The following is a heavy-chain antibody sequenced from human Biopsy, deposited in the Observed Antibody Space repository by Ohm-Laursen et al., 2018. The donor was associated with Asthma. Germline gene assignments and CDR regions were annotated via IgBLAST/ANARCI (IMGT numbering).Heavy chain of an antibody. D-gene: IGHD5-18*01. CDR2: ISYNGSNK. Sequence: RSLRLSCAASGFTFSSYSMNWVRQAPGKGLEWVVVISYNGSNKYYADPVKGRFTISRDNSKNTLYLQMNSLRAEDTAVYYCARFKRGYSYGYAGVFDYWGQGTLVTVSS. CDR1: GFTFSSYS. V-gene: IGHV3-30*03. CDR3: ARFKRGYSYGYAGVFDY. J-gene: IGHJ4*02.